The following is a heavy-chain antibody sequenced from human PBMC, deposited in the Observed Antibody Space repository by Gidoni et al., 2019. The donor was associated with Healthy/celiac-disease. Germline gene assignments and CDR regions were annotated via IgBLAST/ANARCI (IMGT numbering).Heavy chain of an antibody. Sequence: EVQLVVSGVGLVKPGGPLRLSCAASGFTFSSYSMNWVRQAPGKGLEWVASISSSSSYIYYADAVKGRFTISRDNAKNSLYLQMNSLRAEDTAGYYWAGRRDGYYDYWGQGTLVTVSS. CDR1: GFTFSSYS. CDR2: ISSSSSYI. J-gene: IGHJ4*01. CDR3: AGRRDGYYDY. V-gene: IGHV3-21*01.